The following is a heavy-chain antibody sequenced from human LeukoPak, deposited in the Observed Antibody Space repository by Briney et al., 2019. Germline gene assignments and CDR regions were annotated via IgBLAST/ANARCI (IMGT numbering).Heavy chain of an antibody. CDR2: IKQDGSEK. J-gene: IGHJ3*02. D-gene: IGHD3-16*01. V-gene: IGHV3-7*01. Sequence: GSLRLSCAGPGFHFRCYWVNWVRQAPGKGPEGVANIKQDGSEKYYVDSVKGRFTISRDNAKNSLYLQMNSLRAEDTAVYYCARDGGVPDAFDIWGQGTMVTVSS. CDR3: ARDGGVPDAFDI. CDR1: GFHFRCYW.